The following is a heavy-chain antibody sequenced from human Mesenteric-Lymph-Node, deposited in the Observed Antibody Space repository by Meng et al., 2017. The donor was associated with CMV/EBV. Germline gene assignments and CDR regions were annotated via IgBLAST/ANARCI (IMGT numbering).Heavy chain of an antibody. CDR1: GGSFSGCF. CDR3: ARTSPGDGSGLGFDQ. J-gene: IGHJ4*02. V-gene: IGHV4-34*01. CDR2: IKHSGPT. D-gene: IGHD3-3*01. Sequence: YGGSFSGCFWTWVLPPPGKGLEWIGDIKHSGPTRCHPSLKCRVTLSVDTSKNQFSLKVRSVTAADTAVYYCARTSPGDGSGLGFDQWGQGALVTVSS.